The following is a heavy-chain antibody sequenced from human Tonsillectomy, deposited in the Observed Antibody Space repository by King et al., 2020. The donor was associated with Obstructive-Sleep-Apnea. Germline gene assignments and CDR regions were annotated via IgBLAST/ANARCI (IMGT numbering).Heavy chain of an antibody. CDR3: AKYYDFWSGYYLNLDY. Sequence: VQLLESGGGLVQPGGSLRLSCAASGFTFSNYAMSWVRQAPGKGLEWVSVISGPGGSTYYADSVKGRFTISRDNSKNTLYLQMNSLRDEDTAVYYCAKYYDFWSGYYLNLDYWGQGTLVTVSS. J-gene: IGHJ4*02. D-gene: IGHD3-3*01. CDR2: ISGPGGST. V-gene: IGHV3-23*01. CDR1: GFTFSNYA.